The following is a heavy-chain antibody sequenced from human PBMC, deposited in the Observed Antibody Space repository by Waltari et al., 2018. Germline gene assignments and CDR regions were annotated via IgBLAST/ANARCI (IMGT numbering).Heavy chain of an antibody. CDR3: ARDGGSLGYCSGGSCYRNWFDP. V-gene: IGHV4-39*07. D-gene: IGHD2-15*01. CDR1: GGSISSSSYY. Sequence: QLQLQESGPGLVKPSETLSLTCTVSGGSISSSSYYWGWIRQPPGTGLEWIGSIYYSGSTYYNPSLKSRVTISVDTSKNQFSLKLSSVTAADTAVYYCARDGGSLGYCSGGSCYRNWFDPWGQGTLVTVSS. CDR2: IYYSGST. J-gene: IGHJ5*02.